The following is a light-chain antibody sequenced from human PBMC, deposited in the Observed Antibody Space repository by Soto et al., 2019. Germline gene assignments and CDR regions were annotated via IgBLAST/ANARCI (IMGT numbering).Light chain of an antibody. J-gene: IGKJ1*01. V-gene: IGKV4-1*01. Sequence: DIVMTQSPDSLAVSLGERATLNCKSSQSVLYRSNNNNYLAWYQQKPGQPPKLLIYWATTRESGVPDRFSGSGSGTDFTLTITSRQAEDVAVYFCHQYYSTPWTFGQGTKVAIK. CDR1: QSVLYRSNNNNY. CDR2: WAT. CDR3: HQYYSTPWT.